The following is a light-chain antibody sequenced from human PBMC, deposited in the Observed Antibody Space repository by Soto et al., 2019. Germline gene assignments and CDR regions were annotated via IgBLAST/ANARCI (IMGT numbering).Light chain of an antibody. Sequence: QSVLTQPPSGSGSPGRSVTISCTGTSSDVGGYNRVSWYQQPPGKAPKLLIYDVSNRPSGGSTRFSGSKSGNTASLTISGLQAEDEADYYCTSYATGSAYVFGPGTKVTVL. CDR2: DVS. J-gene: IGLJ1*01. CDR3: TSYATGSAYV. CDR1: SSDVGGYNR. V-gene: IGLV2-18*02.